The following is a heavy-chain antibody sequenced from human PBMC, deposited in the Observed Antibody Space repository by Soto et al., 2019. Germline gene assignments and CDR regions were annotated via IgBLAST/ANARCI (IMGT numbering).Heavy chain of an antibody. CDR2: IYYSGST. J-gene: IGHJ4*02. Sequence: SETLSLTCTVSGGSISSYYWSWIRQPPGKGLEWIGYIYYSGSTNYNPSLKSRVTISVDTSKNQFSLKLSSVTAADTAVYYCARGKRFLEWLLHGGYFDYWGQGTLVTVSS. CDR1: GGSISSYY. D-gene: IGHD3-3*01. V-gene: IGHV4-59*01. CDR3: ARGKRFLEWLLHGGYFDY.